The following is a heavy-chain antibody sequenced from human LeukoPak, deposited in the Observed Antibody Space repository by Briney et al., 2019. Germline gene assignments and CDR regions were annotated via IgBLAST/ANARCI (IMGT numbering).Heavy chain of an antibody. CDR1: GGSISSYY. V-gene: IGHV4-59*01. CDR3: ARGNWEGYDPPFDL. J-gene: IGHJ2*01. D-gene: IGHD7-27*01. CDR2: ISYSGST. Sequence: SETLSLTCTVSGGSISSYYWSWIRQPAGKGLEWIGHISYSGSTNYNPSLKSRVSISIDTSKTQFSLMLSSVIAADTAVYYCARGNWEGYDPPFDLWGRGSLVAVSS.